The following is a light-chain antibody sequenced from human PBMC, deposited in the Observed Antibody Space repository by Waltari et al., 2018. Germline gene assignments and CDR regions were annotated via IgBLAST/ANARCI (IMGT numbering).Light chain of an antibody. CDR3: QQYFSYPLT. Sequence: AIRMTHSPSSFSASTGDRVPITFRANEGITSYLACYQQKPGKAPKLLIYAASTLHSGVPSRFSGSGSGTDFTLTISCLQSEDFATYYCQQYFSYPLTFGGGTKVEIK. J-gene: IGKJ4*01. CDR2: AAS. CDR1: EGITSY. V-gene: IGKV1-8*01.